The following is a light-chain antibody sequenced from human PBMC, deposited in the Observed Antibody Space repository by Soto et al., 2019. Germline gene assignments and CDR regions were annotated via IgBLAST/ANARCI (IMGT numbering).Light chain of an antibody. CDR2: SAT. CDR1: QVISRD. J-gene: IGKJ1*01. Sequence: IQMIQSPTSLSASVGDRVIITCRASQVISRDLGWYQQKPGQAPKFLIYSATSTESGVPSSFSGSGFGTDFTLTISSPEPEDFATYYCLQDQAYPRTFGQGTKVEF. CDR3: LQDQAYPRT. V-gene: IGKV1-6*01.